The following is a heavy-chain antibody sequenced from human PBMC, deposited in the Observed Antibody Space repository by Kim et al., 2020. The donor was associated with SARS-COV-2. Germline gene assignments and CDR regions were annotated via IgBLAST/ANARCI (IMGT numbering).Heavy chain of an antibody. V-gene: IGHV3-30-3*01. Sequence: GGSLRLSCAASGFTFSSYAMHWVRQAPGKGLEWVAVISYDGSNKYYADSVKGRFTISRDNSKNTLYLQMNSLRAEDTAVYYCARVLAGYSSHFDYWVQGT. J-gene: IGHJ4*02. CDR2: ISYDGSNK. D-gene: IGHD2-15*01. CDR3: ARVLAGYSSHFDY. CDR1: GFTFSSYA.